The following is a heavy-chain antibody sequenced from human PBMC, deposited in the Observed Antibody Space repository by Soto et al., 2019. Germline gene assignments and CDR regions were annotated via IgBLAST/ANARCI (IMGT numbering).Heavy chain of an antibody. CDR2: INTGGVTF. D-gene: IGHD3-16*01. J-gene: IGHJ6*02. Sequence: GSLRLSCTASGFTLTSCEMNWVRQAPGKGLEWVSYINTGGVTFYADSVKGRFTISRDNAQNSLFLQMSSLRAEDTAVYYCARDKGDKVAYGMDVWGQGTTVTVSS. CDR1: GFTLTSCE. V-gene: IGHV3-48*03. CDR3: ARDKGDKVAYGMDV.